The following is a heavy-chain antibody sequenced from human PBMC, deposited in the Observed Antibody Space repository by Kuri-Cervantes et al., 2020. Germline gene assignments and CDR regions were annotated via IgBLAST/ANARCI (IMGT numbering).Heavy chain of an antibody. CDR1: GYTFIDYY. Sequence: ASVKVSCKASGYTFIDYYIHWVRQAPGQGLEWMGWINPNSGGTNYAQKFQGWVTMTRDTSISTAYMELSRLRSDDTAVYYCAREHNEAFDIWGQGTMVTVSS. V-gene: IGHV1-2*04. CDR3: AREHNEAFDI. J-gene: IGHJ3*02. CDR2: INPNSGGT.